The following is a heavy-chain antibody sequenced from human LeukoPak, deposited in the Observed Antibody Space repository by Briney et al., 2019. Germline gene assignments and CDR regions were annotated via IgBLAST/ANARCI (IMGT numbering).Heavy chain of an antibody. V-gene: IGHV3-33*01. CDR1: GFTFSNHG. CDR3: ARDLAAARLDF. CDR2: IWYDGSQE. D-gene: IGHD6-6*01. J-gene: IGHJ4*02. Sequence: GRSLRLSCAASGFTFSNHGMHWVRQAPGKGLEWVANIWYDGSQEYYADTVKGRFTISRDISKNTLYLQMNSLRAEDTGVYYCARDLAAARLDFRGQGTRVNVSS.